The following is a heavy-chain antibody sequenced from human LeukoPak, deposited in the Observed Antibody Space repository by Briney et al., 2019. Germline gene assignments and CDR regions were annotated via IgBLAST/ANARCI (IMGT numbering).Heavy chain of an antibody. CDR1: GGSISSSSYY. CDR3: ARHRGSGSYARGYFDY. Sequence: SETLSLTCTVSGGSISSSSYYWGWIRQPPGKGLEWIGSIYYSGSTYYNPSLKSRVTISVDTSKNQFSLKLSSVTAADTAVYYCARHRGSGSYARGYFDYWGQGTLVTVSS. V-gene: IGHV4-39*01. CDR2: IYYSGST. J-gene: IGHJ4*02. D-gene: IGHD1-26*01.